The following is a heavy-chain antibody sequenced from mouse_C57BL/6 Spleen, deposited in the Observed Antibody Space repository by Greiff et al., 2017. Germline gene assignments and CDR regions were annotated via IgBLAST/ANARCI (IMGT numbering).Heavy chain of an antibody. CDR2: FDPNSGGT. CDR3: ARSDGGNYEAMDY. D-gene: IGHD2-1*01. Sequence: VQLQQPGAELVKPGASVKLSCKASGYTFPSYWLHWVKQRPGRGLEWIGRFDPNSGGTTYNEKFKSKATLTVDKPASTAYMQLSSLTSEDSAVYYCARSDGGNYEAMDYWGQGTSVTVSS. J-gene: IGHJ4*01. CDR1: GYTFPSYW. V-gene: IGHV1-72*01.